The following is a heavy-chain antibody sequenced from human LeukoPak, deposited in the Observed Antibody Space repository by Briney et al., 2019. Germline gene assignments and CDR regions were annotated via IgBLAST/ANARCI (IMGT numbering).Heavy chain of an antibody. D-gene: IGHD6-19*01. J-gene: IGHJ4*02. CDR1: GFTVSTNY. CDR3: ARQRAVAGADYFDY. CDR2: IYSGGST. Sequence: SGGSLRLSCAASGFTVSTNYMTWVRQAPGKGLEWVSVIYSGGSTYYADSVKGRFTISRDNSKNTLYLQMNSLRAEDTAVYCCARQRAVAGADYFDYWGQGTLVTVSS. V-gene: IGHV3-53*01.